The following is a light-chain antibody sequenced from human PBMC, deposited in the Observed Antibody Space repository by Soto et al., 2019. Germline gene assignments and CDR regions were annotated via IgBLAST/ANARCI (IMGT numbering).Light chain of an antibody. CDR1: QSLLHRNGYNY. Sequence: DIVVTQSPLSLPVTPGEPASISCRSSQSLLHRNGYNYLDWYLQQQGQSPQLLIYLASDRASGVHDRCSRSGSSTDITLIISRLEAENVGVYCVMLAIQTPWKFGQVTMMVIK. J-gene: IGKJ1*01. V-gene: IGKV2-28*01. CDR3: MLAIQTPWK. CDR2: LAS.